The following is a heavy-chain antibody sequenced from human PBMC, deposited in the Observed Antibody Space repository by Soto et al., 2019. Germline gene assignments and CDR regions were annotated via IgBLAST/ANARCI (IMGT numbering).Heavy chain of an antibody. J-gene: IGHJ3*02. CDR2: IYYSGST. CDR3: XXXXXXRAFDI. Sequence: QVQLQESGPGLVKPSQTLSLTCTVSGGSISSGDYYWSWIRQPPGKGLEWIGYIYYSGSTYYNPXXXXXXXXXXXXXXXXXXXXXXXXXXXXXXXXXXXXXXXXRAFDIWGQGTMVTVSS. CDR1: GGSISSGDYY. V-gene: IGHV4-30-4*01.